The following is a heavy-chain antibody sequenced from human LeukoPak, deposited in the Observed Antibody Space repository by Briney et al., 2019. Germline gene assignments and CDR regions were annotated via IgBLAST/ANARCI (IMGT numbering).Heavy chain of an antibody. J-gene: IGHJ4*02. CDR2: INYSGGNT. Sequence: PGGSLRLSCAASGFTFSSYAMTWVRQAPGKGLEWVSGINYSGGNTYYTDSVKGRFTISRDNAKNTLYLQMNSLRAEDTAVYYCASTLGYCSSTSCYGYWGQGTLVTVSS. CDR1: GFTFSSYA. D-gene: IGHD2-2*01. V-gene: IGHV3-23*01. CDR3: ASTLGYCSSTSCYGY.